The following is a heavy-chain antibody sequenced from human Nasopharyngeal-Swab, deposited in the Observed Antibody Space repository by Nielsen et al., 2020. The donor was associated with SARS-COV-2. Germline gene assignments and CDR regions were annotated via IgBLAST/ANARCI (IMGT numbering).Heavy chain of an antibody. Sequence: GESLKISCAASGFTFSDYYMSWIRQAPGKGLEWVSYISSSSSTIYYADSVKGRFTISRDNAKNSLYLQMNSLRDEDTAVYYCAREYYDFWSGYIDYYYGMDVWGQGTTVTVSS. J-gene: IGHJ6*02. D-gene: IGHD3-3*01. CDR1: GFTFSDYY. CDR2: ISSSSSTI. V-gene: IGHV3-11*04. CDR3: AREYYDFWSGYIDYYYGMDV.